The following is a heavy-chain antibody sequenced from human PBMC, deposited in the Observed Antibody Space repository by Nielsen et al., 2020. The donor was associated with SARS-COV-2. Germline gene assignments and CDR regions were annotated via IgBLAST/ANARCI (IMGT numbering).Heavy chain of an antibody. CDR1: RFTFSSSA. Sequence: SVQVSCKASRFTFSSSAVQWVRLTRGQGLEWIGWIIVGSGNTNYAQKFRGRVTITGDMSTSTAQMELSSLRSEDTAVYYCAADQMGATGGLDLWGQGTTVTVSS. CDR3: AADQMGATGGLDL. D-gene: IGHD1-26*01. J-gene: IGHJ6*02. CDR2: IIVGSGNT. V-gene: IGHV1-58*01.